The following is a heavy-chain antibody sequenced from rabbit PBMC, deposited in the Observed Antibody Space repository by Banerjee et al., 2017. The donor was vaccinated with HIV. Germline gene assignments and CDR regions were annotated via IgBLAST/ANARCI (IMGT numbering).Heavy chain of an antibody. J-gene: IGHJ3*01. V-gene: IGHV1S40*01. Sequence: HSLEESGGDLVQPEGSLTLTCKASGFDFSSNTMCWVRQAPGKGLEWIACIYSDSSGTTHYATWAKGRFTISKTSSTTVTLQMTSLTAADTATYFCARDLHVGNTWGQGTIV. D-gene: IGHD4-2*01. CDR3: ARDLHVGNT. CDR1: GFDFSSNT. CDR2: IYSDSSGTT.